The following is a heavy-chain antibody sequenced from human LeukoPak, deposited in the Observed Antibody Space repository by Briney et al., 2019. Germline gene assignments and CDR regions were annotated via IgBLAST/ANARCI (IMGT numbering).Heavy chain of an antibody. V-gene: IGHV1-69*04. J-gene: IGHJ5*02. Sequence: GASVKVSCKASGGTFSSYAISWARQAPGQGLEWMGRIIPILGIANYAQKFQGRVTITADKSTSTAYMELSSLRSEDTAVYYCARDDGSSWYEGYNWFDPWGQGTLVTVSS. D-gene: IGHD6-13*01. CDR2: IIPILGIA. CDR3: ARDDGSSWYEGYNWFDP. CDR1: GGTFSSYA.